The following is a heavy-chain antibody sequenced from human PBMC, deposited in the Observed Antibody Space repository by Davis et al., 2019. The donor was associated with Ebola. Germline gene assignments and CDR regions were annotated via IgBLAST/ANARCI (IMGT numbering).Heavy chain of an antibody. V-gene: IGHV3-30*04. Sequence: GGSLRLSCAASGFTFSTYAMHWVRQAPGKGLEWVALISYDGRNKYYADSVKGRFTISRDNPKNTLYLQMNSLRGDDTAVYYCATSSVGATVNFFDYWGQGTLVTVSS. CDR2: ISYDGRNK. CDR3: ATSSVGATVNFFDY. CDR1: GFTFSTYA. D-gene: IGHD1-26*01. J-gene: IGHJ4*02.